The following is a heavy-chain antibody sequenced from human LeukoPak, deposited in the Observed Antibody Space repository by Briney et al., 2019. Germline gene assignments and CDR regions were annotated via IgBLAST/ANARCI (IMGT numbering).Heavy chain of an antibody. Sequence: SVKVSCKSSGFTFTSSAMQWVRQARGQRLEGIGWIVVGSGNTNYAQKVQERVTLTRDMSTSTAYMELSSLRSEDTAVYYCAAHYYDIDYWAQGTLVTVPS. D-gene: IGHD3-22*01. CDR1: GFTFTSSA. V-gene: IGHV1-58*02. CDR3: AAHYYDIDY. CDR2: IVVGSGNT. J-gene: IGHJ4*02.